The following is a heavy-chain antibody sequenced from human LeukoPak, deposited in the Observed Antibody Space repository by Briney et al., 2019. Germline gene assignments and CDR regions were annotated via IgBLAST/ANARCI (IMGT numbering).Heavy chain of an antibody. D-gene: IGHD3-10*01. Sequence: SVKVSCKASGGTFSSYAISWVRQAPGQGLEWVGRIIPILGIANYAQKFQGRVTITADKSTSTAYMELSSLRSEDTAVYYCARDQSGYRYGSAPYYYYGMDVWGQGPTVTVSS. CDR3: ARDQSGYRYGSAPYYYYGMDV. CDR1: GGTFSSYA. V-gene: IGHV1-69*04. J-gene: IGHJ6*02. CDR2: IIPILGIA.